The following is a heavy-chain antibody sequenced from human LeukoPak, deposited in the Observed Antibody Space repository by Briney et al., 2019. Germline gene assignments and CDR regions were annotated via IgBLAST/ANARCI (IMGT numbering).Heavy chain of an antibody. CDR1: GFTFSDYY. CDR3: ARDGDDYVWGSYRYRFRGVRAFDY. CDR2: ISSNGGST. D-gene: IGHD3-16*02. Sequence: GGSLRLSCVASGFTFSDYYMSWIRQAPGKGLEYVSAISSNGGSTYYANSVKGRFTISRDNSKNTLYLQMGSLRAEDMAVYYCARDGDDYVWGSYRYRFRGVRAFDYWGQGTLVTVSS. V-gene: IGHV3-64*01. J-gene: IGHJ4*02.